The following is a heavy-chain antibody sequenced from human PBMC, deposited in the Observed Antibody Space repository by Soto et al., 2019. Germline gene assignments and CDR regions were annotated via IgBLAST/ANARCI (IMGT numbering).Heavy chain of an antibody. CDR1: GFTFSSYG. CDR3: ARAAAGINNARVMDV. V-gene: IGHV3-33*01. Sequence: GGSLRLSCAASGFTFSSYGMHWVRQAPGKGLEWVAVIWYDGSNKYYADSVKGRFTISRDNSKNTLYLQMNSLRAEDTAVYYCARAAAGINNARVMDVWGHGTTVTVSS. J-gene: IGHJ6*02. CDR2: IWYDGSNK. D-gene: IGHD6-13*01.